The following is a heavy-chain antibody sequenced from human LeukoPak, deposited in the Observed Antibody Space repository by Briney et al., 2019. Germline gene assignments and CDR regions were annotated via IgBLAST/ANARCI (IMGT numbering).Heavy chain of an antibody. CDR1: GFTFSSYG. J-gene: IGHJ4*02. D-gene: IGHD6-13*01. V-gene: IGHV3-30*18. CDR3: AKAPGGVAAELDY. CDR2: ISYDGSNK. Sequence: PGGSLTLSCAASGFTFSSYGMHWVRQAPGKGLEWVAVISYDGSNKYYADSVKGRFTISRDNSKNTLYLQMNSLRAEDTAVYYCAKAPGGVAAELDYWGQGTLVTVSS.